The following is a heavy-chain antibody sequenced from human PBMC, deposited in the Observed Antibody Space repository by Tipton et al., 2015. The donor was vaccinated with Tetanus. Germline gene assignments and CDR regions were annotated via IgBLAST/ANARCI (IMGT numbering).Heavy chain of an antibody. CDR3: ASTIESAAANWYFDL. CDR2: IYYSGST. J-gene: IGHJ2*01. D-gene: IGHD2-2*01. V-gene: IGHV4-39*01. CDR1: GGSISSSSYY. Sequence: TLSLTCTVSGGSISSSSYYWGWIRQPPGKGLEWIGSIYYSGSTYYNLSLKSRVTISVDTSKNQFSLKLSSVTAADTAVYYCASTIESAAANWYFDLWGRGALVTVSS.